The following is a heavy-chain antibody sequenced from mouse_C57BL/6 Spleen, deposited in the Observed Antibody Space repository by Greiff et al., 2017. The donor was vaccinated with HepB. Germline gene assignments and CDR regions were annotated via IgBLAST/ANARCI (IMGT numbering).Heavy chain of an antibody. CDR2: INPNNGGT. J-gene: IGHJ4*01. CDR1: GYTFTDYY. V-gene: IGHV1-26*01. Sequence: VQLQQSGPELVKPGASVKISCKASGYTFTDYYMNWVKQSHGKSLEWIADINPNNGGTSYNQKFKGKATLTVDKSSSTAYLELRSLTSEDSAVYYGARFGDYDAMDYWGQGTSVTVSS. CDR3: ARFGDYDAMDY.